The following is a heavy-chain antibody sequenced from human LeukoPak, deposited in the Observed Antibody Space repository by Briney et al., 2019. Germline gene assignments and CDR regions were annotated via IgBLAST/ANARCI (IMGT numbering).Heavy chain of an antibody. J-gene: IGHJ5*02. V-gene: IGHV4-30-2*01. CDR2: IYHSGST. D-gene: IGHD1-1*01. CDR1: GGSISSGGYS. Sequence: PSETLSLTCAVSGGSISSGGYSWSWIRQPPGKGLEWIGYIYHSGSTYYNPSLKSRVTISVDRSKNQFSLKLSSVTAADTAVYYCARGGTSRYTNWFDPWGQGTLVTVSS. CDR3: ARGGTSRYTNWFDP.